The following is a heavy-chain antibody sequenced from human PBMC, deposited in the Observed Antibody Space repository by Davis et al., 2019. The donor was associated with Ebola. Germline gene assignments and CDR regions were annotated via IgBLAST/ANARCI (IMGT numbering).Heavy chain of an antibody. Sequence: ETLSLTCAVYGGSFSGYYWSWVRQAPGKGLEWVSSISSSSSYIYYADSVKGRFTISRDNAKNSLYLQMNSLRAEDTAVYYCARWPPPEYLVSDYYYGMDVWGQGTTVTVSS. D-gene: IGHD2-21*01. J-gene: IGHJ6*02. CDR1: GGSFSGYY. CDR2: ISSSSSYI. V-gene: IGHV3-21*01. CDR3: ARWPPPEYLVSDYYYGMDV.